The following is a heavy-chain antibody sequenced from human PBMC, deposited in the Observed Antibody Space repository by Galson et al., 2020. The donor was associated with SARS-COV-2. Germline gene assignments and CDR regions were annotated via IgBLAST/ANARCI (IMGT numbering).Heavy chain of an antibody. V-gene: IGHV3-23*01. Sequence: SLRLSCAASGFTFSSYAMSWVRQAPGKGLEWVSAISGSGGSTYYADSVKGRFTISRDNSKNTLYLQMNSLRAEDTAVYYCAKDVTYYDFWSGAPEAKPEYYYGMDVWGQGTTVTVSS. J-gene: IGHJ6*02. CDR2: ISGSGGST. D-gene: IGHD3-3*01. CDR3: AKDVTYYDFWSGAPEAKPEYYYGMDV. CDR1: GFTFSSYA.